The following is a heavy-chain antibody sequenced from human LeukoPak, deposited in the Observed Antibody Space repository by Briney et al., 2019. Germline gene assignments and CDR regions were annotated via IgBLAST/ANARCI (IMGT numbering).Heavy chain of an antibody. CDR3: ARSTITGYYFDY. J-gene: IGHJ4*02. CDR1: GGTFSSYA. D-gene: IGHD5-12*01. Sequence: GASVKVSCKASGGTFSSYAIGWVRQAPGQGLEWMGRIIPILGIANYAQKFQGRVTITADKSTSTAYMELSSLRSEDTAVYYCARSTITGYYFDYWGQGTLVTVSS. CDR2: IIPILGIA. V-gene: IGHV1-69*04.